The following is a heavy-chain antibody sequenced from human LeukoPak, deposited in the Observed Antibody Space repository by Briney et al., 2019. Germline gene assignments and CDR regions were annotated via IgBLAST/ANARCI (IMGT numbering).Heavy chain of an antibody. CDR1: GYTFTSYV. CDR2: ISAYNGNT. CDR3: ARDARGVSPSLN. D-gene: IGHD3-10*01. J-gene: IGHJ4*02. V-gene: IGHV1-18*01. Sequence: ASVKVSCKASGYTFTSYVISWVRQAPGQGREGMGWISAYNGNTNYAQKLQGRVTMTTDTSTSTAYMELRSLRSDDTAVYSCARDARGVSPSLNWGQGTLVTVSS.